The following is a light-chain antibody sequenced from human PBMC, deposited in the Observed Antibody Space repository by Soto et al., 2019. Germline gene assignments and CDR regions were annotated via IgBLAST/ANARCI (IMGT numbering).Light chain of an antibody. CDR2: WAS. J-gene: IGKJ4*01. V-gene: IGKV4-1*01. Sequence: SVLFSSNNKNYLAWYQQKPGQPPKLLIYWASTRESGVPDRFSGSGSGTDFTLTISSLQAEDVAVYYCQQYYSTLALTFGGGTKVDI. CDR1: SVLFSSNNKNY. CDR3: QQYYSTLALT.